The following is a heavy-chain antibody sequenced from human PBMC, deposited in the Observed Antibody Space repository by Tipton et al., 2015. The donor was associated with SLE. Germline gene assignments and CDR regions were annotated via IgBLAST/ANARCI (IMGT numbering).Heavy chain of an antibody. V-gene: IGHV4-59*11. CDR2: IFYSGST. CDR3: ARVSKPYSSGWSKNYYYYYGIDA. Sequence: LRLSCTVSGGSINSHHWSWMRQPPGKGLEWIGYIFYSGSTNYNSSFKSRVTISVDTSKTQFSLKLSSVTAADTAVYYCARVSKPYSSGWSKNYYYYYGIDAWGQGTTVTVSS. D-gene: IGHD6-19*01. CDR1: GGSINSHH. J-gene: IGHJ6*02.